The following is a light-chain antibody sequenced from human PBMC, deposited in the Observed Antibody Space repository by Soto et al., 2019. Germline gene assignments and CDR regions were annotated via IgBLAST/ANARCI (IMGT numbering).Light chain of an antibody. CDR3: QQYDQSPRT. CDR2: GAS. V-gene: IGKV3-20*01. CDR1: QTVNSDY. Sequence: EIVLTQSPGTLSLSPGERATISCRASQTVNSDYLAWYQQKPGQSPRVLLYGASNRATGIPDRFSGSGSGTDFTLTISRLEPEDFAVYYCQQYDQSPRTFGQGTKVEVK. J-gene: IGKJ1*01.